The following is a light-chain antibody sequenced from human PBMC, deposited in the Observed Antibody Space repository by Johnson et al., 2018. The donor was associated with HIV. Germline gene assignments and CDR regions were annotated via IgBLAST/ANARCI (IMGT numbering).Light chain of an antibody. V-gene: IGLV1-51*02. J-gene: IGLJ1*01. CDR1: SSNIGNKY. CDR2: ENT. CDR3: GTWDTSLSAGGL. Sequence: QSVLTQPPSVSAAPGQKVTISCSGSSSNIGNKYVSWYQQLPGTAPKLLIYENTKRPSGIPDRFSGSKSGTSATLAITGLHTVDEADYYCGTWDTSLSAGGLFGSGTRFTVL.